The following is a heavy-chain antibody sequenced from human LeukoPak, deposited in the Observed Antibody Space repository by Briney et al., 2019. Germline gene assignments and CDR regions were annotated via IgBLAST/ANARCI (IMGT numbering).Heavy chain of an antibody. CDR3: ARDRAYSNGWTNWYLDL. J-gene: IGHJ2*01. V-gene: IGHV3-23*01. CDR1: GFTFSSYA. Sequence: PGGSLRLSCAASGFTFSSYAMSWVRQAPGKGLEWVSAISGSGGSTYYADSVKGRFTISRDNSKNTLYLQMSSLRAEDTAVYYCARDRAYSNGWTNWYLDLWGRGTLVTVSS. D-gene: IGHD6-19*01. CDR2: ISGSGGST.